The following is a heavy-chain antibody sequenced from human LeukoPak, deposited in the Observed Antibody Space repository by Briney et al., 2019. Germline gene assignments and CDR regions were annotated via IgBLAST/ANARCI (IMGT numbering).Heavy chain of an antibody. CDR3: ARDRFGQRIFDS. J-gene: IGHJ4*02. CDR1: GGSFSGYY. Sequence: SETLSLTCAVYGGSFSGYYWSWIRQPPGKGLEWIGEINHSGSTNYNPSLKSRVTISVDTSKNQFSLKLSSVTAADTAVYYCARDRFGQRIFDSWGQGTLVTVSS. D-gene: IGHD3-16*02. CDR2: INHSGST. V-gene: IGHV4-34*01.